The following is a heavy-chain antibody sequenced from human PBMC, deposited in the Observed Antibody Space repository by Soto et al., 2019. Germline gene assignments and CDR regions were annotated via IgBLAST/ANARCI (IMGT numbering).Heavy chain of an antibody. V-gene: IGHV1-69*01. D-gene: IGHD3-3*01. CDR2: IIPIFGTA. CDR1: GGTFSSYA. J-gene: IGHJ4*02. CDR3: ARGRGGANYDFWSGYYFDY. Sequence: QVQLVQSGAEVKKPGSSVKVSCKASGGTFSSYAISWVRQAPGQGLEWMGGIIPIFGTANYAQKFQGRVTITADEPQSAAPMELSSLRSEETAVYYCARGRGGANYDFWSGYYFDYWGQGPLVTVSS.